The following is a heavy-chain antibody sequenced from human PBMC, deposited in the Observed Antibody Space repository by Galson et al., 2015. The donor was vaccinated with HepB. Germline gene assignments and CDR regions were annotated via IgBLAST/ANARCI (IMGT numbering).Heavy chain of an antibody. CDR2: IDPSDSYT. CDR1: GYSFTSYW. V-gene: IGHV5-10-1*01. J-gene: IGHJ6*03. Sequence: QSGAEVTKPGESLRISCKGSGYSFTSYWISWVRQMPGKGLEWMGRIDPSDSYTNYSPSFQGHVTISADKSISTAYLQWSSLKASDTAMYYCARPYCSSTSCPLDYYYYMDVWGKGTTVTVSS. CDR3: ARPYCSSTSCPLDYYYYMDV. D-gene: IGHD2-2*01.